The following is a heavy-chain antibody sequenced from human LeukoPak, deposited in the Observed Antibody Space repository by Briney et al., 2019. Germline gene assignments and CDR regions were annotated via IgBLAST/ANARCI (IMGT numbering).Heavy chain of an antibody. D-gene: IGHD3-3*02. V-gene: IGHV4-30-2*01. CDR2: IYHSGST. Sequence: SETLSLTCTVSGGSISSGGYYWSWIRQPPGKGLEWIGYIYHSGSTYYNPSLKGRVIISVDTSKNQFSLKLSSVTAADTAVYYCARVGSGLAQKYYYYGVDVWGQGTTVTVSS. CDR1: GGSISSGGYY. J-gene: IGHJ6*02. CDR3: ARVGSGLAQKYYYYGVDV.